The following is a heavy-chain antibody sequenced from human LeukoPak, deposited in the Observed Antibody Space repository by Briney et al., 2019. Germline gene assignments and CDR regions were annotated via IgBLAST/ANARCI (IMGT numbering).Heavy chain of an antibody. D-gene: IGHD6-6*01. V-gene: IGHV4-34*01. Sequence: SETLSLTCAVYGGSFSGYYWSWIRQPPGKGLEWIGEINHSGSTNYNPSLKSRVTISVDTSKNQFSLKLSSVTAADTAVYYCARVPRGSPVYYFDYWGQGTLVTVSS. J-gene: IGHJ4*02. CDR2: INHSGST. CDR1: GGSFSGYY. CDR3: ARVPRGSPVYYFDY.